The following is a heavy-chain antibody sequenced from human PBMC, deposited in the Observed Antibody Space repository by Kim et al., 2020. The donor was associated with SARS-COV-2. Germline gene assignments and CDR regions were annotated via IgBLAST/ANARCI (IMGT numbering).Heavy chain of an antibody. CDR2: INAGNGNT. D-gene: IGHD1-26*01. CDR1: GYTFTSYA. V-gene: IGHV1-3*01. J-gene: IGHJ4*02. CDR3: ARGSFRYSGSHGGMGY. Sequence: ASVKVSCKASGYTFTSYAMHWVRQAPGQRLEWMGWINAGNGNTKYSQKFQGRVTITRDTSASTAYMELSSLRSEDTAVYYCARGSFRYSGSHGGMGYWGQGTLVTVSS.